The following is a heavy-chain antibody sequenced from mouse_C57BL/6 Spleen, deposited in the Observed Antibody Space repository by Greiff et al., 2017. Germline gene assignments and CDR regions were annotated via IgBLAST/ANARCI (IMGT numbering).Heavy chain of an antibody. CDR3: AREGGTFDY. CDR2: ISDGGSYT. Sequence: EVKLQESGGGLVKPGGSLKLSCAASGFTFSSYAMSWVRQTPEKRLEWVATISDGGSYTYYPDNVKGRFTISRDNAKNNLYLQMSHLKSEDTAMYYCAREGGTFDYWGQGTTLTVSS. J-gene: IGHJ2*01. D-gene: IGHD4-1*01. CDR1: GFTFSSYA. V-gene: IGHV5-4*01.